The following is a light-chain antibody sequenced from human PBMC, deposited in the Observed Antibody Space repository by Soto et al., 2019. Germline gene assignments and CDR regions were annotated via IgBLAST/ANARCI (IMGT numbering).Light chain of an antibody. CDR2: DDS. V-gene: IGLV3-21*02. J-gene: IGLJ2*01. Sequence: YELTQPPSVSVAPGQTARITCGGNRIGSKSVHWFQQKPGQAPVLVVHDDSDRPSGIPERFSGSNSGGTATLTISRVEAGDEADYYCQVWDSRDDHRVFGGGTKVTVL. CDR1: RIGSKS. CDR3: QVWDSRDDHRV.